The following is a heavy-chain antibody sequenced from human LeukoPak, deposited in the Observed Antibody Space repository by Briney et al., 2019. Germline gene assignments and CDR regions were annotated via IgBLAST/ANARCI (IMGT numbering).Heavy chain of an antibody. V-gene: IGHV4-4*07. CDR1: GXSVSTYY. CDR3: ARVTGMRYFDS. CDR2: IYTSGST. J-gene: IGHJ4*02. D-gene: IGHD3-9*01. Sequence: SETLSLTCNVSGXSVSTYYWSWIRQPAGKGLEWIGRIYTSGSTSYNPSLKSRVTMSEDTSKNQFSLKLTSVTAADTAVYYCARVTGMRYFDSWGPGTLVTVSS.